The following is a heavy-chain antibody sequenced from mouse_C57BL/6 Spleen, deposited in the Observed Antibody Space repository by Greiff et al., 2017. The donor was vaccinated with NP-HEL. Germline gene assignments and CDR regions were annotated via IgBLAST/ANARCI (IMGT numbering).Heavy chain of an antibody. CDR2: ISYDGSN. D-gene: IGHD2-3*01. CDR1: GYSITSGYY. CDR3: ARDDGYYAMDY. Sequence: VQLQQSGPGLVKPSQSLSLTCSVTGYSITSGYYWNWIRQFPGNKLEWMGYISYDGSNNYNPSLKNRISITRDTSKNLFFLKLNSVTTEDTATYCCARDDGYYAMDYWGQGTSVTVSS. J-gene: IGHJ4*01. V-gene: IGHV3-6*01.